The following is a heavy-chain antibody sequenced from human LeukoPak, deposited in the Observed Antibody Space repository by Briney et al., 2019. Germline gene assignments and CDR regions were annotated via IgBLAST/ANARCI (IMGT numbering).Heavy chain of an antibody. V-gene: IGHV1-8*01. CDR2: MSPNSGDT. CDR1: GYTFTSYD. J-gene: IGHJ4*02. D-gene: IGHD7-27*01. Sequence: ASVKVSCKASGYTFTSYDFNWVRQATGQRPEWMGWMSPNSGDTGYAQKFQDRVTMTRNTPISTAYMELSSLRSDDTAVYYCARGPPNWGYDYWGPGTLITVSS. CDR3: ARGPPNWGYDY.